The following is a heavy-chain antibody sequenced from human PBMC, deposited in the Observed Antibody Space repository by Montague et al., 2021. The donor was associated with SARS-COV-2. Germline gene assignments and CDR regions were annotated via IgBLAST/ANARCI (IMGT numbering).Heavy chain of an antibody. D-gene: IGHD3-10*01. CDR2: MYYSGSS. V-gene: IGHV4-59*08. Sequence: SDTLSLTSTVSGGSVIDYYWTWIRKPEAKGLERVGYMYYSGSSNXNYNLKSRVSVSIDTSKNQFSLKLRSVTAADTAVYYCARRRWVRGVTPTEFDPWGQGILVTVSS. J-gene: IGHJ5*02. CDR3: ARRRWVRGVTPTEFDP. CDR1: GGSVIDYY.